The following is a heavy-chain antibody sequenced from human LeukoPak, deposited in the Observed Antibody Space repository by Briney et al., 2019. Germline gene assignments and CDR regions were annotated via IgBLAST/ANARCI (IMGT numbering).Heavy chain of an antibody. CDR3: AKDTSLTIFGVDYYFDY. CDR2: ISGSGGST. D-gene: IGHD3-3*01. J-gene: IGHJ4*02. Sequence: GGSLRLSCAASGFTFSSYAMSWVRQAPGKGLEWVSAISGSGGSTYYADSVKGRFTISRDYSKNTLYLQMNSLRAEDTAVYYCAKDTSLTIFGVDYYFDYWGQGTLVTVSS. V-gene: IGHV3-23*01. CDR1: GFTFSSYA.